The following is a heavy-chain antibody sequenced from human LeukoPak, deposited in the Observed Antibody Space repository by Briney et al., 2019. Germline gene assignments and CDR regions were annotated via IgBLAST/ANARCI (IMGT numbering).Heavy chain of an antibody. D-gene: IGHD3-9*01. CDR3: SKWGDYDVLTGYYDSDF. Sequence: GGSLRLSCAASGFTFSNYAMSWVRQAPGKGLEWISAIVGSGGSTYYAYSVKGRFTISRDNSKNTLFLQMNSLRVEDTALYYCSKWGDYDVLTGYYDSDFWGQGTLVTVSS. CDR2: IVGSGGST. V-gene: IGHV3-23*01. CDR1: GFTFSNYA. J-gene: IGHJ4*02.